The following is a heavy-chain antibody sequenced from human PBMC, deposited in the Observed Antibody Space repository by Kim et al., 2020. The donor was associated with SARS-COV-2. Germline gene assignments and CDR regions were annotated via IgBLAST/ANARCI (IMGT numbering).Heavy chain of an antibody. CDR3: ARVEYMTGDSSGYFDY. D-gene: IGHD3-22*01. J-gene: IGHJ4*02. CDR2: ISAYNGNT. CDR1: GYTFTNYG. Sequence: ASVKVSCKASGYTFTNYGISWVRQAPGQGLEWMGWISAYNGNTNYAQNLQGRVTMTTDTSTSTAYMELRSLKSDDTALYYCARVEYMTGDSSGYFDYWGQGTLVTVSS. V-gene: IGHV1-18*01.